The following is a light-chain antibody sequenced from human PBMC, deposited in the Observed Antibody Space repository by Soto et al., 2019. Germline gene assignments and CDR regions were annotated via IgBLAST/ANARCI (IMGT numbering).Light chain of an antibody. V-gene: IGKV1-33*01. CDR3: QQYENIPT. CDR2: DAS. CDR1: QNIKNY. Sequence: DIQMTQSPSYLSASVGDRFTVTCQASQNIKNYLNWYKQKPGRAPKLLIYDASNLEAGVPSRLRGSASGTDFTFTISSLKPEDIATYYCQQYENIPTFGHGTRLEIK. J-gene: IGKJ5*01.